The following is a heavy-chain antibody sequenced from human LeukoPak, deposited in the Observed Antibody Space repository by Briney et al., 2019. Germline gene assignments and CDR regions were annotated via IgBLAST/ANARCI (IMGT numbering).Heavy chain of an antibody. D-gene: IGHD2-21*01. V-gene: IGHV1-18*01. J-gene: IGHJ6*02. CDR2: ISGYNGNT. CDR3: AKTDHIVFYYYYYGMDV. CDR1: GYTFSNYG. Sequence: ASVKVSCKASGYTFSNYGISWVRQAPGQGLEWMGWISGYNGNTNYAQKSQGRVTMTTDTSTSTAYMELRSLRSDDTAVYYCAKTDHIVFYYYYYGMDVWGQGTTVTVSS.